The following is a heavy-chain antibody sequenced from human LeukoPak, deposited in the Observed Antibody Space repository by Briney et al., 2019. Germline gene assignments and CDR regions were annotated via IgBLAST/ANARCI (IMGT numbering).Heavy chain of an antibody. J-gene: IGHJ4*02. V-gene: IGHV3-21*01. CDR3: ARDLQAAGTFLGY. CDR1: GFTFSSYS. Sequence: GGSLRLSCAASGFTFSSYSMNWVRQAPGKGLEWVSSISSSSYIYYADSVKGRFTISRDNAKNSLYLQMNSLRAEDTAVYYCARDLQAAGTFLGYWGQGTLVTVSS. CDR2: ISSSSYI. D-gene: IGHD6-13*01.